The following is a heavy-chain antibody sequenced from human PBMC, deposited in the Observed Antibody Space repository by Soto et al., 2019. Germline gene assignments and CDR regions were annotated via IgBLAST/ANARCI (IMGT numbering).Heavy chain of an antibody. V-gene: IGHV1-69*01. D-gene: IGHD5-12*01. CDR2: IIPIFGTA. J-gene: IGHJ6*02. Sequence: QVQLVQSGAEVKKPGSSVKVSCKASGGTFSSYAISWVRQAPGQGLEWMGGIIPIFGTANYAQKFQGRVTITADESTSTAYMELSSLRSEDTAVYYCAVRGHDKERNYYYYGMDVWGQGTTVTVSS. CDR3: AVRGHDKERNYYYYGMDV. CDR1: GGTFSSYA.